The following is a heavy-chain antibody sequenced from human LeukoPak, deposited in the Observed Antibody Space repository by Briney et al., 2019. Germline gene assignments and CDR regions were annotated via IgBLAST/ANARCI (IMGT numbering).Heavy chain of an antibody. V-gene: IGHV3-7*01. Sequence: GGSLRLSCAASGFTFSSYWMSWVRQAPGKGLEWVANIKQDGSEKYYVDSVKGRFTISRDNAKNSLYLQMNSLRAEDTAVYYCARVACSSTSCYSYYYYGMDVWGQGTTVTVSS. D-gene: IGHD2-2*02. CDR2: IKQDGSEK. CDR3: ARVACSSTSCYSYYYYGMDV. CDR1: GFTFSSYW. J-gene: IGHJ6*02.